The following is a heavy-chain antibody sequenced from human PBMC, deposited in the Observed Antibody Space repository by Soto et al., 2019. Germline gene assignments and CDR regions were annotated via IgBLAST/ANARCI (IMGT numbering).Heavy chain of an antibody. J-gene: IGHJ4*02. CDR3: AKDRGGDCPDNSCYFGADY. Sequence: GGSLRLSCVGSGFTFSSYGMHWVRQSPGKGLECVAVISDTGSSHYYAASVEGRFTISRENSKNTLSLHMDRLRVEDTAVYYCAKDRGGDCPDNSCYFGADYWGQGTPVTVSS. D-gene: IGHD2-2*01. V-gene: IGHV3-30*18. CDR1: GFTFSSYG. CDR2: ISDTGSSH.